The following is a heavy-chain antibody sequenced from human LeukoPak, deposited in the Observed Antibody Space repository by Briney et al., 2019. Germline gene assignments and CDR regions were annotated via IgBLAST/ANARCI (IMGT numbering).Heavy chain of an antibody. J-gene: IGHJ4*02. CDR1: GFIFSDYY. Sequence: GGSMRLSCAASGFIFSDYYMSWIRQAPGKGLEWVSGVSGGGSSTYYADSVKGRFTISRDNSKNMLYLQMNSLRAEDTAVYYCTKDLYTSRYACCFDYWGQGTLVTVSS. CDR2: VSGGGSST. D-gene: IGHD6-13*01. CDR3: TKDLYTSRYACCFDY. V-gene: IGHV3-23*01.